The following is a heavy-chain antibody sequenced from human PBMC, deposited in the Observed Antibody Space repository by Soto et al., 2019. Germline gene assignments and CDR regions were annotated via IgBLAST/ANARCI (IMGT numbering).Heavy chain of an antibody. V-gene: IGHV1-69*01. D-gene: IGHD3-22*01. CDR3: ARGVRYDDSSGSAEYFQH. CDR1: GGTFSSYA. Sequence: QVQLVQSGAAVKKPGSSVKVSCKASGGTFSSYAISSVRQAPGQGRELMGGIIPIFGTANYAQKFQGRVKSTADESTSTAYMGRSSLRSEDKSVYYCARGVRYDDSSGSAEYFQHWGQGTLVTVS. J-gene: IGHJ1*01. CDR2: IIPIFGTA.